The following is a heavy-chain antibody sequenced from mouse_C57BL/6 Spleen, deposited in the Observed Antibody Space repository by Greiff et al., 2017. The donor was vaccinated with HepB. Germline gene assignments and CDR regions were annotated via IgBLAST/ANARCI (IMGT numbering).Heavy chain of an antibody. CDR3: AREDDYDLFAY. CDR2: ISYDGSN. Sequence: ESGPGLVKPSQSLSLTCSVTGYSITSGYYWNWIRQFPGNKLEWMGYISYDGSNNYNPSLKNRISITRDTSKNQFFLKLNSVTTEDTATYYCAREDDYDLFAYWGQGTLVTVSA. CDR1: GYSITSGYY. V-gene: IGHV3-6*01. D-gene: IGHD2-4*01. J-gene: IGHJ3*01.